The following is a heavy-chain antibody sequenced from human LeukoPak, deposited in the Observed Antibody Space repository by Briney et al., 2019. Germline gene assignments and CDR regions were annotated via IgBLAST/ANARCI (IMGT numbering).Heavy chain of an antibody. CDR1: GFTFNNYA. V-gene: IGHV3-23*01. CDR3: TRTRWTSGYYFDY. J-gene: IGHJ4*02. Sequence: GGSLRLSCAGSGFTFNNYAMGWVRQAPGKGLEWVSAISGSGSSTYYTDSVKGRFTISRDNSKNTLFLQMNSLRVEDTAVYYCTRTRWTSGYYFDYWGQGTLVTVSS. D-gene: IGHD3-22*01. CDR2: ISGSGSST.